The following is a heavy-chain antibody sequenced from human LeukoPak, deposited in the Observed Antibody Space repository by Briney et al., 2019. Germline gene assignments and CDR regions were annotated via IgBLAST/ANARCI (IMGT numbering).Heavy chain of an antibody. J-gene: IGHJ4*02. Sequence: SETLSLTCTVSGYSISSGYYWGWIRQPPGKGLEWIGSIYHSGSTYYNPSLKSRATISVDTSKNQFSLKLSSVTAADTAVYYCARVPDMRFPHFDYWGQGTLVTVSS. CDR3: ARVPDMRFPHFDY. D-gene: IGHD2-2*01. V-gene: IGHV4-38-2*02. CDR1: GYSISSGYY. CDR2: IYHSGST.